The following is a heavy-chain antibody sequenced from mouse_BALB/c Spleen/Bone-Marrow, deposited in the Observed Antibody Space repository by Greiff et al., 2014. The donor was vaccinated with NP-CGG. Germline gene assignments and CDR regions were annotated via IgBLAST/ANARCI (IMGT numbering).Heavy chain of an antibody. CDR1: GFTFSSYG. J-gene: IGHJ2*01. CDR2: INSTGGST. V-gene: IGHV5-6-3*01. Sequence: VQLKESGGGLVQPGGSLKLSCAASGFTFSSYGMSWVRQTPDKRLELVATINSTGGSTYYPDSVKGRFTISRDNAKNTLYLQMSSLKSEDTAMYYCARSQAYYGNYFDYWGQGTPLTVSS. D-gene: IGHD2-10*01. CDR3: ARSQAYYGNYFDY.